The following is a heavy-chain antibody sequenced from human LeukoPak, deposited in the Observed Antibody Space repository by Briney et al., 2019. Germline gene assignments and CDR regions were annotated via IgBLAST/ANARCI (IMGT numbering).Heavy chain of an antibody. J-gene: IGHJ6*02. V-gene: IGHV4-61*08. CDR3: ARLLGYCSGGSCYSSRLPDYYYGMDV. Sequence: SETLSLTCKVSGGSISSSGYYWSWIRQPPGKGLEWIGYIYYSGSTNYNPSLKSRVTISVDTSKNQFSLKLSSVTAADPAVYYCARLLGYCSGGSCYSSRLPDYYYGMDVWGQGTTVTVSS. D-gene: IGHD2-15*01. CDR1: GGSISSSGYY. CDR2: IYYSGST.